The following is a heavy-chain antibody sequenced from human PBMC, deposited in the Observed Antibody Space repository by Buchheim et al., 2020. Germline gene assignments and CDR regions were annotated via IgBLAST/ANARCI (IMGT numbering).Heavy chain of an antibody. CDR3: ARDLYYGSGSYNFFDY. J-gene: IGHJ4*02. CDR2: INPNGGST. Sequence: QVQLVQSGAEVKKPGASVKVSCKASGYTFTRYYMHWVRQAPGQGLEWMGIINPNGGSTTYAQKFQGRVTMTRDTSTSTVYMEWSRLRSEDTAVYYCARDLYYGSGSYNFFDYWGQGTL. CDR1: GYTFTRYY. D-gene: IGHD3-10*01. V-gene: IGHV1-46*01.